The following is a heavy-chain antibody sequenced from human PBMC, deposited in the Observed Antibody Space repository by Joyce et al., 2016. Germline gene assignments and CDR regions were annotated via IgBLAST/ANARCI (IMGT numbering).Heavy chain of an antibody. D-gene: IGHD1-14*01. CDR3: ARGGTSSDHFFFYTLDI. J-gene: IGHJ6*02. V-gene: IGHV1-69*12. CDR2: IIPVFGAA. CDR1: GGAFSNFT. Sequence: QVLLVQSGATVKRPGSSLKVSCKSSGGAFSNFTVNWARQAPGQRLEWMGGIIPVFGAAKYAEHFQGRVTLTADLSTRTAFMELSSLTSADTAVYYCARGGTSSDHFFFYTLDIWGPGTTVIVSS.